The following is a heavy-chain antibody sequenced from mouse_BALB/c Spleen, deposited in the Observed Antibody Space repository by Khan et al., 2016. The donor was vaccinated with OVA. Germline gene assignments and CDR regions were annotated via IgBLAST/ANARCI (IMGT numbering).Heavy chain of an antibody. CDR2: IYPGDGNS. D-gene: IGHD1-1*01. V-gene: IGHV1-87*01. J-gene: IGHJ2*01. CDR1: GYTFTSYW. CDR3: ARGGITTGYFDY. Sequence: VQLQQSGTELARPGASVKLSCKASGYTFTSYWMQWVKQRPGQGLEWIGAIYPGDGNSRYTQKFKGTATLTADKSSSTAYMQLSSLASEDSAVYYCARGGITTGYFDYWGQGTTLTVSS.